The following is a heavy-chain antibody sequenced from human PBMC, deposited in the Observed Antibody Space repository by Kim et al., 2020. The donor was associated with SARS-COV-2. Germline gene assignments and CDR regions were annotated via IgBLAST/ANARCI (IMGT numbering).Heavy chain of an antibody. D-gene: IGHD6-13*01. Sequence: SVKVSCKASGGTFSSYAISWVRQAPGQGLEWMGGIIPIFGTANYAQKFQGRVTITADESTSTAYMELSSLRSEDTAVYYCARDQEGSIAAAGTKLGRDAFDIWGQGTMVTVSS. CDR3: ARDQEGSIAAAGTKLGRDAFDI. J-gene: IGHJ3*02. CDR1: GGTFSSYA. V-gene: IGHV1-69*13. CDR2: IIPIFGTA.